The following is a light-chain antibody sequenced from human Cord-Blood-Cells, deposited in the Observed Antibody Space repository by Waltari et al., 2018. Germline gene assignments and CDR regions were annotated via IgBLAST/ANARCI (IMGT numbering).Light chain of an antibody. CDR2: RNN. J-gene: IGLJ3*02. Sequence: QSVLTQPPSASRTHGQTVTISCSSTSPTIGRNYAYWYRQLPGTAPKLLIYRNNQRTSRVPDRFPGSKSGSSGCLAISGLRSGGEAEYYCAACDDSLRGPVFGGGTKLTVL. V-gene: IGLV1-47*01. CDR3: AACDDSLRGPV. CDR1: SPTIGRNY.